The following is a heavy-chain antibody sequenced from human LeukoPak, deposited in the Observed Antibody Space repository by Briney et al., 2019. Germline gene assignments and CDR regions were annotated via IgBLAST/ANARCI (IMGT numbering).Heavy chain of an antibody. D-gene: IGHD3-16*01. J-gene: IGHJ4*02. CDR2: IYYSGNT. Sequence: PSETLSPTCTVSSGSISSGDYYWSWIRQPPGKGLEWIGYIYYSGNTYYNPSLKSRITISVDTSRNQFSLRLSSVTVADTAVYYCARVPKEGGDDFDYWGQGTLVTVSS. CDR3: ARVPKEGGDDFDY. V-gene: IGHV4-30-4*01. CDR1: SGSISSGDYY.